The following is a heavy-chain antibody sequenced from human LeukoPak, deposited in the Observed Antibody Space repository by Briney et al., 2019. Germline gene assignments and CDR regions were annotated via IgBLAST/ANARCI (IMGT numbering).Heavy chain of an antibody. Sequence: SETLSLTCTVSGGSINSYYWSWIRQPPGKGLEWIGYIYYSGSINYNPSLKSRVTISVDTSKNQFSLKLSSVTAADTAVYYCARDPYGDYGVFDIWGQGTMVTVSS. CDR3: ARDPYGDYGVFDI. J-gene: IGHJ3*02. V-gene: IGHV4-59*01. CDR1: GGSINSYY. CDR2: IYYSGSI. D-gene: IGHD4-17*01.